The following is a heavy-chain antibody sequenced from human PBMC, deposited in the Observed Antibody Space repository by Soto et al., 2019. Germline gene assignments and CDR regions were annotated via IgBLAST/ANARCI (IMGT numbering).Heavy chain of an antibody. CDR2: INHSGST. J-gene: IGHJ4*02. V-gene: IGHV4-34*01. CDR1: GGSFSGYY. CDR3: ARGWLDY. Sequence: SETLSLTCAVYGGSFSGYYWSWIRQPPGKGLEWIGEINHSGSTNYNPSLKSRVTISVDTSKNQFSLKLSSVTAADTAVYYCARGWLDYWGQGTLVTVSS.